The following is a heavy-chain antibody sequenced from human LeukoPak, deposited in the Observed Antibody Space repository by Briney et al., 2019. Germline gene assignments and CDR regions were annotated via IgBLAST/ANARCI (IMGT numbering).Heavy chain of an antibody. V-gene: IGHV1-69*05. CDR2: IIPIFGTA. CDR1: GGTFSSYA. CDR3: ARGPLFWSGFPPGYDY. D-gene: IGHD3-3*01. J-gene: IGHJ4*02. Sequence: SVKVSCKASGGTFSSYAISWVRQAPGQGLEWMGGIIPIFGTANYAQKFQGRVTMTRDTSTSTVYMELSSLRSEDTAVYYCARGPLFWSGFPPGYDYWGQGTLVTVSS.